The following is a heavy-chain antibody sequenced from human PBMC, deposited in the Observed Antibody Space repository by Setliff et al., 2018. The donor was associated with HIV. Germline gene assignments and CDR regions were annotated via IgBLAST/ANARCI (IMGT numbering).Heavy chain of an antibody. D-gene: IGHD3-22*01. CDR1: GLTLSNSA. Sequence: GGSLRLSCAASGLTLSNSAMTWVRQKPGRGLEWVSLIQSGGIIYYADSVKGRFTISRDSSSNTLSLQMTSLRAEDTALYYCAKLDYYDYSGSWARKSAIDVWGPGTMVTVSS. V-gene: IGHV3-23*01. CDR3: AKLDYYDYSGSWARKSAIDV. J-gene: IGHJ3*01. CDR2: IQSGGII.